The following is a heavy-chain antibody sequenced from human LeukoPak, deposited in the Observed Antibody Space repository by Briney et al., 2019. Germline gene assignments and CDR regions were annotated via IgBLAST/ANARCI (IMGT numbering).Heavy chain of an antibody. D-gene: IGHD3-3*01. CDR1: GNSFGDYY. Sequence: SETLSLTCTVSGNSFGDYYWSWIRQPAGKGLERIGRIYYSGSTNYNPSLKSRVTISVDRSKNQFSLKLSSVTAADTAVYYCASSSHFDFWSGSYSSYYYMDVWGKGTTVTVSS. CDR2: IYYSGST. J-gene: IGHJ6*03. CDR3: ASSSHFDFWSGSYSSYYYMDV. V-gene: IGHV4-4*07.